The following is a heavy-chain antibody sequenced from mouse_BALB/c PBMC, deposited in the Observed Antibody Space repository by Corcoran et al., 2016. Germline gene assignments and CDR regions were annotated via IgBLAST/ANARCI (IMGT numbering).Heavy chain of an antibody. Sequence: EDQLQQSGEELMKPGATVKLYCTTSGFNIKDTYMHWVKQRPEQGLEWIGRIDPANGNTKYDPKFQGKATITADTSSNPAYLQLSSLTSEHTALYYCANWDSYFHVWGAGATVTVSS. CDR1: GFNIKDTY. CDR3: ANWDSYFHV. V-gene: IGHV14-3*02. D-gene: IGHD4-1*01. CDR2: IDPANGNT. J-gene: IGHJ1*01.